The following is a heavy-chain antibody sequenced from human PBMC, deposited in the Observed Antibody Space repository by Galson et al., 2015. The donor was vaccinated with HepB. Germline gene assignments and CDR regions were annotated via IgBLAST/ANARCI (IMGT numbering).Heavy chain of an antibody. V-gene: IGHV1-69*04. CDR2: IIPILGVA. CDR1: GGTFSSYA. Sequence: SVKVSCKASGGTFSSYAISGVRQAPGRGLEWMGRIIPILGVASYAKMFEDRVTITADKSSTTAFMDLSTLTSEDTAMYYCARDNRNYYDDSGRNAFDIWGQGTMVTVSS. CDR3: ARDNRNYYDDSGRNAFDI. J-gene: IGHJ3*02. D-gene: IGHD3-22*01.